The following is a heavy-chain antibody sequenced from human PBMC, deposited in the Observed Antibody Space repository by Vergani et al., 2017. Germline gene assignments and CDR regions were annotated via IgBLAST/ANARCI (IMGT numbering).Heavy chain of an antibody. V-gene: IGHV3-23*04. CDR3: AKVGRAAVAVDAFDI. CDR2: ISGSGGST. D-gene: IGHD6-19*01. Sequence: VQLVQSGAEVKKPGSSVKVSCKASGGTFSSYAMSWVRQAPGKGLEWVSAISGSGGSTYYADSVKGRFTISRDKSKNTLYLQMNSLRAEDTAVYYCAKVGRAAVAVDAFDIWGQGTMVTVSS. CDR1: GGTFSSYA. J-gene: IGHJ3*02.